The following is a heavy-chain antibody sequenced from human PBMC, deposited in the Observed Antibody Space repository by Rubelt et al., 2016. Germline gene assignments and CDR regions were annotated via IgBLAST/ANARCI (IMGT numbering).Heavy chain of an antibody. D-gene: IGHD3-22*01. V-gene: IGHV4-31*03. CDR2: IYQSGST. Sequence: QVQLQESGPGLVEPSQTLSLTCTVSGGSISTGGHYWSWLRQHPGKGLEWIGYIYQSGSTDYNPSLASRVVISGDSSKNHVSLKLRSRTAAETAVYYGSREGNSVYDTSGYFDSWGQGILVTVSS. CDR3: SREGNSVYDTSGYFDS. J-gene: IGHJ4*02. CDR1: GGSISTGGHY.